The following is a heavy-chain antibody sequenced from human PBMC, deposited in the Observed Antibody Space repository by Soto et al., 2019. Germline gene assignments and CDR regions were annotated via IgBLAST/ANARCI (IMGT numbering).Heavy chain of an antibody. V-gene: IGHV4-4*07. D-gene: IGHD3-10*01. Sequence: SETLSLPCTVSGGSISSYYWNWLRHPAGKGLEWIGRIYPGGTTNYNLSLKSRVTMSVDTSKNQFSLKLSSVTAADAAVYYCARARGVSSDWAFDYWGQGTLVTVSS. CDR2: IYPGGTT. J-gene: IGHJ4*02. CDR3: ARARGVSSDWAFDY. CDR1: GGSISSYY.